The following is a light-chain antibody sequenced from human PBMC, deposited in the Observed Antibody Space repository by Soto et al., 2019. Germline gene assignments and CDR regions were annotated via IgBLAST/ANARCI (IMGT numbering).Light chain of an antibody. V-gene: IGKV1-33*01. CDR1: QDLRTS. Sequence: DIQMTQAPSSLSASVGARVSITCQASQDLRTSLSWFQHKPGRAPKLLIYGASYLETGVPSRFRGSGSGTDFTFTITSLQPEDIATYYCQHYNNLPPFTFGPGTIVDIK. J-gene: IGKJ3*01. CDR2: GAS. CDR3: QHYNNLPPFT.